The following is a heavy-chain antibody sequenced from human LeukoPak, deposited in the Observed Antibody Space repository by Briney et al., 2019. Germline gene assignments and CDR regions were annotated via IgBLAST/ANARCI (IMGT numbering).Heavy chain of an antibody. D-gene: IGHD4-23*01. CDR1: GGSISSGSYY. CDR3: ARVSYGGIVIFDY. J-gene: IGHJ4*02. CDR2: TYTSGST. Sequence: SETLSLTCTVSGGSISSGSYYWSWIRQPAGKGLEWIGRTYTSGSTNYNPSLKSRVTISVDTSKNQFSLKLSSVTAADTAVYYCARVSYGGIVIFDYWGQGTLVTVSS. V-gene: IGHV4-61*02.